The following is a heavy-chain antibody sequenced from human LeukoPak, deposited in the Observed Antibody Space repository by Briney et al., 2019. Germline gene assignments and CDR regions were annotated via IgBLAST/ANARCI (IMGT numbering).Heavy chain of an antibody. J-gene: IGHJ4*02. Sequence: GGSLRLSCAASGFTFSSFAMSWVRQAPGKGLEWVGRIKSKTDGGTTDYAAPVKGRFTISRDDSKNTLYLQMNSLKTEDTAVYYCTTRGYSGYDDDTLFDYWGQGTLVTVSS. CDR3: TTRGYSGYDDDTLFDY. CDR2: IKSKTDGGTT. D-gene: IGHD5-12*01. V-gene: IGHV3-15*01. CDR1: GFTFSSFA.